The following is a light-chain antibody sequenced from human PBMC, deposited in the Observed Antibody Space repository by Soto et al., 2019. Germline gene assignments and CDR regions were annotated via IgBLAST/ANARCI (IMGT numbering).Light chain of an antibody. CDR3: RSYAGSNNVV. Sequence: QSVLTQPPSASGSPGQSVTISCTGAHSDFGGYHYVSWYQQHPGNAPKLMIFEVNQRPSGVPDRFSGSKFGNTASLTVSGLQAEDEADYYCRSYAGSNNVVFGGGTQLTVL. CDR2: EVN. CDR1: HSDFGGYHY. J-gene: IGLJ2*01. V-gene: IGLV2-8*01.